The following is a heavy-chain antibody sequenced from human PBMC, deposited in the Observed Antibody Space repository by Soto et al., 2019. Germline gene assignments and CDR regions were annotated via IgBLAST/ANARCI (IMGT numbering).Heavy chain of an antibody. J-gene: IGHJ3*02. V-gene: IGHV3-23*04. CDR1: GFTFSSYA. CDR3: GRDPNGDYVGAFAI. Sequence: EVQLVESGGGSVQPGGSLRLSCAASGFTFSSYAMSWVRQAPGKGPEWVSGTSSSGGSTYYADSVKGRFTISRDNFKNTLYLQMNSLRAEDTALYYCGRDPNGDYVGAFAIWGQGTLVTVSS. CDR2: TSSSGGST. D-gene: IGHD4-17*01.